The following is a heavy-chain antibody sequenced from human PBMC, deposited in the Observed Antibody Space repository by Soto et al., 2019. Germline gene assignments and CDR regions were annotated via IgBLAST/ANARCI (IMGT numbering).Heavy chain of an antibody. V-gene: IGHV4-31*03. CDR1: GASISRGGYY. CDR2: IYYTGNT. Sequence: ALSLTCTISGASISRGGYYWSWIRQLPGKGLEWIGYIYYTGNTRYNPSLKSRLIISVDTSNNYFSLELSSMTAADTAIYYCARGEYTYGPEGNRFGPWGQGILVTVSS. D-gene: IGHD5-18*01. CDR3: ARGEYTYGPEGNRFGP. J-gene: IGHJ5*02.